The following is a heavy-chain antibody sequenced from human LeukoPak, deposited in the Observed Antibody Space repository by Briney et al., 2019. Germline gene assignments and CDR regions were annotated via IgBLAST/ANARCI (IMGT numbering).Heavy chain of an antibody. Sequence: SDTLSLTCGVCGGSYSGYYWSWIRQPPGKGLEGIGDINYSGSTNYKPSLKSLVSISGDTSKNQFHLKLSYVTAADTAVYYCAGESCHREIAAAGLRFDS. J-gene: IGHJ5*01. CDR3: AGESCHREIAAAGLRFDS. D-gene: IGHD6-13*01. V-gene: IGHV4-34*01. CDR2: INYSGST. CDR1: GGSYSGYY.